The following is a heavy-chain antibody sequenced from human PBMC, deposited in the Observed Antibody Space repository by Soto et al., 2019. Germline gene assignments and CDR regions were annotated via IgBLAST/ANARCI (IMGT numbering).Heavy chain of an antibody. V-gene: IGHV1-8*01. J-gene: IGHJ5*01. Sequence: QVQLVQSGAEVKTPGASVKVSCKASGYTFATYDINWVRQAPGQGLEWMGWMNPNSGNTGYAQKFQGRVTMIRDTPMSVAHTELSSLRNEDLAVYYCARTGGHNFNWLDSWGQGTLVTVSA. CDR3: ARTGGHNFNWLDS. D-gene: IGHD2-8*02. CDR1: GYTFATYD. CDR2: MNPNSGNT.